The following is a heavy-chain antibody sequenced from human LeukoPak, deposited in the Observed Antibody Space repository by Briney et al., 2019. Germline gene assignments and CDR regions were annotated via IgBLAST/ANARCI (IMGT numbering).Heavy chain of an antibody. CDR3: ARVGVGYGSGSYFYYYYYMDV. J-gene: IGHJ6*03. D-gene: IGHD3-10*01. CDR1: GDSISNYY. Sequence: PSETLSLTCSVSGDSISNYYLSWIRQPPGKGLEWIGYIYYSGSTNYNPSLKSRVTISVDTSKNQFSLKLSSVTSADTAVYYCARVGVGYGSGSYFYYYYYMDVWGKGTTVTISS. V-gene: IGHV4-59*01. CDR2: IYYSGST.